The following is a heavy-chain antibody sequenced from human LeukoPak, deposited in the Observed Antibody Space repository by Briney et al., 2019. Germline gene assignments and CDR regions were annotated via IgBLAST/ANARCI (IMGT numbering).Heavy chain of an antibody. CDR1: GLTFSSYW. CDR3: ARDPPRVGMDV. CDR2: ITQDAREK. V-gene: IGHV3-7*01. J-gene: IGHJ6*03. D-gene: IGHD2-2*01. Sequence: GGSLRLSCAASGLTFSSYWMSSVRPAPGKGLEWVASITQDAREKNYVDSVKGRFTISRDNAKNSLYLQMNSLRAEDTAVYYCARDPPRVGMDVWGKGTTVTVSS.